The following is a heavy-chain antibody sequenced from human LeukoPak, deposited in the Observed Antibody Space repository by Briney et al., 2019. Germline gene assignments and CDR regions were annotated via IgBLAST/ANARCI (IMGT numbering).Heavy chain of an antibody. D-gene: IGHD4-17*01. CDR1: GFTFRTNY. CDR3: ARGQPYGDYNYFDP. J-gene: IGHJ5*02. V-gene: IGHV3-72*01. Sequence: GGSLRLSCGPSGFTFRTNYMNWVRQAPGKGLEWVARIKNKASSFATEYAASVRGRFTISRDDSKDSLYLQMNSLKADDTAIYYCARGQPYGDYNYFDPWGQGTLVTVSS. CDR2: IKNKASSFAT.